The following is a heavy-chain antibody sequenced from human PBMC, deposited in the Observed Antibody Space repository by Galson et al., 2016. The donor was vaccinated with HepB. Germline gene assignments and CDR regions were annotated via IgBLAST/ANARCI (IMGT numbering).Heavy chain of an antibody. D-gene: IGHD3-10*01. CDR1: GFTFDDSA. J-gene: IGHJ6*02. Sequence: SLRLSCAASGFTFDDSAMHWVRQTPGKGLEWVSGIYYNSDRIGYADSARGRFTISRDNARNCLFLQMNSQEPEDSAWYYCVSDMAPGGSGVWGQGTTVTVSS. CDR3: VSDMAPGGSGV. V-gene: IGHV3-9*01. CDR2: IYYNSDRI.